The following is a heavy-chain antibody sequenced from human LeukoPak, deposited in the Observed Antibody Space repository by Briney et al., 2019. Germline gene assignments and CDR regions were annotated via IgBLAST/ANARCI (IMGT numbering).Heavy chain of an antibody. CDR1: GFTFSSYA. CDR3: ARGENVAVVRVLDY. D-gene: IGHD4-23*01. CDR2: ISYDGSNK. V-gene: IGHV3-30-3*01. Sequence: PGGSLRLSCAASGFTFSSYAMHWVRQAPGKGLEWVAVISYDGSNKYYADSVKGRFTISRDNSKNTLYLQMNSLRAEDTAVYYCARGENVAVVRVLDYWGQGTLVTVSS. J-gene: IGHJ4*02.